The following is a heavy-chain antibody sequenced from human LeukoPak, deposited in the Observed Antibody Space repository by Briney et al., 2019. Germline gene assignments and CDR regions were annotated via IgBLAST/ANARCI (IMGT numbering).Heavy chain of an antibody. D-gene: IGHD1-26*01. V-gene: IGHV3-30-3*01. CDR1: GFTFSSYA. CDR3: ARDPGYSGSYLSDY. J-gene: IGHJ4*02. CDR2: ISYDGSNK. Sequence: PGRSLRLSCAASGFTFSSYAMHWVRQAPGKGLEWVAVISYDGSNKYYADSVKGRFTISRDNSKNTLYLQMNSLRAEDTAVYYCARDPGYSGSYLSDYWGQGTLVTVSS.